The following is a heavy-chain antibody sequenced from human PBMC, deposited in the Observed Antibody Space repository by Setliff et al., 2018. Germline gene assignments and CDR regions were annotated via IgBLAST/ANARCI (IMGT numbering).Heavy chain of an antibody. CDR1: GYSFTNYA. Sequence: GASVKVSCKASGYSFTNYAVNWVRQAPGHGLEWLGWISPHSGNVYSAQKLQGRLTLTTDTSTNTAYMELRSLRSDDTAVYYCSRLVRYCTTTTCQSVPGAEVWGQGTLVTVSS. J-gene: IGHJ4*02. V-gene: IGHV1-18*01. CDR3: SRLVRYCTTTTCQSVPGAEV. CDR2: ISPHSGNV. D-gene: IGHD2-8*01.